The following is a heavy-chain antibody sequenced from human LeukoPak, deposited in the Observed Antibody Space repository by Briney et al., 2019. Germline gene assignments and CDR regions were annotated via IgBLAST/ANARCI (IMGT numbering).Heavy chain of an antibody. CDR3: ARVASWLSHAFDI. V-gene: IGHV1-69*04. CDR2: IIPILGIA. J-gene: IGHJ3*02. D-gene: IGHD3-22*01. Sequence: ASVKVSCKASGGTFSSYAISWVRQAPGQGLEWMGRIIPILGIANYAQKFQGRVTITADKSTSTAYMELSSLRSEDTAVYYCARVASWLSHAFDIWGQGTMVTVSS. CDR1: GGTFSSYA.